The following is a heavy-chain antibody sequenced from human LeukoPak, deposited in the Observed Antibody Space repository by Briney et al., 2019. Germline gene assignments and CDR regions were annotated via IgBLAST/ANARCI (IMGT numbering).Heavy chain of an antibody. D-gene: IGHD6-19*01. J-gene: IGHJ4*02. CDR1: GFTFSGYY. Sequence: PGGSLRLSCAASGFTFSGYYMSWIRQAPGKGLEWLSYITDTGTSIYADSVKGRFTISRDDATNSVYLQMNSLRVEDTAVYFCARVRGSGWYSDYWGQGTLVTVSS. V-gene: IGHV3-11*04. CDR2: ITDTGTSI. CDR3: ARVRGSGWYSDY.